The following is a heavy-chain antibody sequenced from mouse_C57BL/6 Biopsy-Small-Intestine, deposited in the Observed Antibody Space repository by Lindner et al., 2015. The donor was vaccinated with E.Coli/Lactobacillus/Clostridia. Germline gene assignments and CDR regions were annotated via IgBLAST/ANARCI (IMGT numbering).Heavy chain of an antibody. CDR2: IYPRSGNT. V-gene: IGHV1-81*01. D-gene: IGHD4-1*01. Sequence: VQLQESGAELARPGASVKLSCKASGYTFTSYGISWVKQRTGQGLEWIGEIYPRSGNTYYNEKFEGKATLTADKSSSTAYMELRSLTSEDSAVYFCARRDWDGRYFDYWGQGTTLTVSS. CDR3: ARRDWDGRYFDY. J-gene: IGHJ2*01. CDR1: GYTFTSYG.